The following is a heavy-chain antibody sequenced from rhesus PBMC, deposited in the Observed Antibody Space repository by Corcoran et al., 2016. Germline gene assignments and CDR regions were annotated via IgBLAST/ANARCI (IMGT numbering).Heavy chain of an antibody. CDR3: TRAGSCTGSGCYAWTFDY. CDR2: LRKKTYGGTA. Sequence: EVQLVESGGGLVQPGGSLRVSCAASGFTFSDYFMQWVRQAPGKGPGWVGFLRKKTYGGTAEYTESVKDRFTRSRDDSKSIAYRQMNSLKTEDTAVYYCTRAGSCTGSGCYAWTFDYWGQGVLVTVSS. CDR1: GFTFSDYF. J-gene: IGHJ4*01. V-gene: IGHV3-116*01. D-gene: IGHD2-21*01.